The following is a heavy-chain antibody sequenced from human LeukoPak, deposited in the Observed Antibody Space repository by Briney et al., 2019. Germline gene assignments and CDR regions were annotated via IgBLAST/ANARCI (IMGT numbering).Heavy chain of an antibody. J-gene: IGHJ4*02. CDR3: AREGPGRYRMGIDY. V-gene: IGHV3-21*01. D-gene: IGHD6-13*01. Sequence: GGSLRLSCAASGFTFSSYSMNWVRQAPGKGLEWVSSISSSSSYIYYADSVKGRFTISRDNAKNSLYLQMNSLRAEDTAVYYCAREGPGRYRMGIDYWGQGTLVTVSS. CDR2: ISSSSSYI. CDR1: GFTFSSYS.